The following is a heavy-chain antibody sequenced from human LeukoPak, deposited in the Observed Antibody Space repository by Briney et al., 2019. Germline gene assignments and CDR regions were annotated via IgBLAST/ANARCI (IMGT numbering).Heavy chain of an antibody. CDR1: GFTFSTYW. D-gene: IGHD6-19*01. V-gene: IGHV3-7*01. J-gene: IGHJ4*02. CDR2: IKQDGSEK. Sequence: GGSLRLSCAASGFTFSTYWMSWVRQAPGKGLEWVANIKQDGSEKYYVDSVKGRFTISRDNAKNSLYLQMNSLRAEDTAVYYCARVGLGYSSGWFGYWGQGTLVTVSS. CDR3: ARVGLGYSSGWFGY.